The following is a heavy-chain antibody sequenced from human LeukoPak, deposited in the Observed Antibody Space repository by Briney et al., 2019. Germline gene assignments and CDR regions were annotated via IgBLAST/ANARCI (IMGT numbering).Heavy chain of an antibody. CDR3: ASLPLYYDFWSGYYNPQPYFDY. V-gene: IGHV4-61*02. Sequence: PSETLSLTCTVSGGSISSGSYYWSWIRQPAGKGLEWIGRIYTSGSTNYNPSLKSRVTISVDTSKNQFSLKLSSVTAADTAVYYCASLPLYYDFWSGYYNPQPYFDYWGQGTLVTVSS. CDR1: GGSISSGSYY. J-gene: IGHJ4*02. D-gene: IGHD3-3*01. CDR2: IYTSGST.